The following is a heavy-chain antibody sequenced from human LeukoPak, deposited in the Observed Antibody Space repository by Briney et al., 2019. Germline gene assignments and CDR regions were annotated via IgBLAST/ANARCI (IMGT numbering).Heavy chain of an antibody. J-gene: IGHJ6*02. V-gene: IGHV3-23*01. CDR1: GFTFINYA. D-gene: IGHD2/OR15-2a*01. Sequence: PGGSLRLSCAPSGFTFINYAMNYVRQAPGKGLEWVSAISGNGGSTYYADSVKGRFTISRDNSKNTLSLQMNSLRAEDTAVYYCAKANSPYYYGMDVWGQGTTVIVSS. CDR2: ISGNGGST. CDR3: AKANSPYYYGMDV.